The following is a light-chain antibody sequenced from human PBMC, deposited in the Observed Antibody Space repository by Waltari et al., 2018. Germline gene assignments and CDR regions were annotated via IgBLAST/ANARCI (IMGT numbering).Light chain of an antibody. V-gene: IGLV3-10*01. CDR2: EDN. CDR3: LSTDISGNRWV. J-gene: IGLJ3*02. Sequence: SYELTQPPSVSVSPGQPARITCSGDALPKKYTYWYQQKSGQAPLLVIYEDNKRHSGIPERFSGSSSGTMVTLTITGAQVEDEADYYCLSTDISGNRWVFGGGTKLTVL. CDR1: ALPKKY.